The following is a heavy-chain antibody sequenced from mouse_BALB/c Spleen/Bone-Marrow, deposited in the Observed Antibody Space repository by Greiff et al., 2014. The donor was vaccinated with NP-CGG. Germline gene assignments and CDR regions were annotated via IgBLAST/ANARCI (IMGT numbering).Heavy chain of an antibody. CDR1: GFSLTSYG. V-gene: IGHV2-9*02. Sequence: VKLEELGPGLVAPSQSLSITCTVSGFSLTSYGVHWVRQPPGKGLEWLGVIWADGSTNYNSALMSRLSISKDNSKSQVFLKMNSLQTDDTAMYYCSRITTATGAMDYWGQGTSVTVSS. CDR3: SRITTATGAMDY. D-gene: IGHD1-2*01. CDR2: IWADGST. J-gene: IGHJ4*01.